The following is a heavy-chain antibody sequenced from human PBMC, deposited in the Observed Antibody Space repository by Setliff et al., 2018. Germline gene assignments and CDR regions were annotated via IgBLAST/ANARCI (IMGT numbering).Heavy chain of an antibody. Sequence: PGGSLRLSCAASGFTFTNYIIHWVRQAPGKGLEWVAVMSLDETNKYYADSVRGRFTISRDNTKNSLYLQMKSLRAEDTALYYCAREGISLQERQDRGDAFDIWGQGTMVTVSS. CDR2: MSLDETNK. V-gene: IGHV3-30-3*01. J-gene: IGHJ3*02. D-gene: IGHD1-1*01. CDR1: GFTFTNYI. CDR3: AREGISLQERQDRGDAFDI.